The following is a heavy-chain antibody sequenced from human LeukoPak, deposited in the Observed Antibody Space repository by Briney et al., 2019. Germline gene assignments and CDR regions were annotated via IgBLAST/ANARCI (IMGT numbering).Heavy chain of an antibody. J-gene: IGHJ2*01. CDR2: INPNSGGT. CDR3: ARGPYVPFPNWYFDL. Sequence: ASVKVSCKASGYTFTGYYMHWVRQAPGQGLEWMGWINPNSGGTHYAPKFQGRVTMTRDTSISTAYMELSRLRSDDTAVYYCARGPYVPFPNWYFDLWGRGTLATVSS. CDR1: GYTFTGYY. D-gene: IGHD3-10*02. V-gene: IGHV1-2*02.